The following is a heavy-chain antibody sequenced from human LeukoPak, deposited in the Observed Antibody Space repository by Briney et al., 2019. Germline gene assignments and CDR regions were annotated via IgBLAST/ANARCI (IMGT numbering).Heavy chain of an antibody. CDR3: ARTYYYDSRLRDAFDI. CDR2: IYPGDSDT. J-gene: IGHJ3*02. CDR1: GYSFTSYW. V-gene: IGHV5-51*03. D-gene: IGHD3-22*01. Sequence: KPGESLKISCKGSGYSFTSYWIGWVRQMPGKGLEWMGIIYPGDSDTRYSPSFQGQVTISADKSISTAYLQWSSLKASDTAMYYCARTYYYDSRLRDAFDIWGQGTMVTVSS.